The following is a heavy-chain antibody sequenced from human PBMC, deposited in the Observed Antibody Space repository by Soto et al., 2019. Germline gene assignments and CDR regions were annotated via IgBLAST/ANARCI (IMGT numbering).Heavy chain of an antibody. CDR1: GFTFSVYA. Sequence: EVQLLESGGGLVQPGGSLRLSCSASGFTFSVYAMGWVRQAPGTGLEWVSTINTSGGTTDYADSVKGRFTLSRDHSKNTLFLQRNRLRAEDTAVYYCAKLSSGDPPDYGGQGNGVTVSS. V-gene: IGHV3-23*01. CDR3: AKLSSGDPPDY. CDR2: INTSGGTT. D-gene: IGHD4-17*01. J-gene: IGHJ4*02.